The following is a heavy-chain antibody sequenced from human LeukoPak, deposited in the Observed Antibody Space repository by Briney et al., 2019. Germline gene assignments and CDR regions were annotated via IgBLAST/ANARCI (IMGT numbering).Heavy chain of an antibody. J-gene: IGHJ4*02. Sequence: GGSLRLSCAASGFTFSSYAMSWVRQAPGKGLEWVSAISGSGGSTYYADSVKGGFTISRDNSKTTLYLQMNSLRAEDTAVYYCAKYEAVAGKNYFDYWGQGTLVTVSS. CDR2: ISGSGGST. CDR3: AKYEAVAGKNYFDY. V-gene: IGHV3-23*01. D-gene: IGHD6-19*01. CDR1: GFTFSSYA.